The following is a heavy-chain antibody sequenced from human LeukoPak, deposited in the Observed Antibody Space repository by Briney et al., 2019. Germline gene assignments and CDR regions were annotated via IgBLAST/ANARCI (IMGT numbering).Heavy chain of an antibody. V-gene: IGHV3-23*01. CDR3: AKDRLYSPYDYMDV. CDR2: SVGSGGST. Sequence: GGSLTQSLAASGVTFNGYARSAGRQAPGKGLEWVSASVGSGGSTYYADSVRGRFTIFRDSSKNTLYVQVNSLRAGERPVYYCAKDRLYSPYDYMDVWGKGTTVTVSS. D-gene: IGHD3-3*01. CDR1: GVTFNGYA. J-gene: IGHJ6*03.